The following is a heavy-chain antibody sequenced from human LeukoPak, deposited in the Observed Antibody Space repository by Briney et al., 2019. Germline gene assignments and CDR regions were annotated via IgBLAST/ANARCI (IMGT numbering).Heavy chain of an antibody. CDR2: IIPIFGTT. CDR1: GGTFNSYA. CDR3: ARDPALGAGRLDH. Sequence: SVKVSCKASGGTFNSYAISWVRQAPGQGLEWMGGIIPIFGTTNYARKFRGRVTLTADKSTRTAYMELSSLRSEDTAVYYCARDPALGAGRLDHWGQGTLVTVSS. V-gene: IGHV1-69*06. D-gene: IGHD1-26*01. J-gene: IGHJ5*02.